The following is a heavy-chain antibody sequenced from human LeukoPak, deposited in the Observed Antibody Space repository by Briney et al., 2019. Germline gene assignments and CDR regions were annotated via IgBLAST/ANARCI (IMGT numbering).Heavy chain of an antibody. Sequence: ASVKVSCKASGYTFTSYYMHWVRQTPGQGLEWMGIINPSGGSTSYAQKFQGRVTMTRDTSTSTVYMELSSLRSEDTAVYYCARAGGDLEFDYWGQGTLVTVSS. D-gene: IGHD4-17*01. CDR2: INPSGGST. CDR3: ARAGGDLEFDY. J-gene: IGHJ4*02. V-gene: IGHV1-46*01. CDR1: GYTFTSYY.